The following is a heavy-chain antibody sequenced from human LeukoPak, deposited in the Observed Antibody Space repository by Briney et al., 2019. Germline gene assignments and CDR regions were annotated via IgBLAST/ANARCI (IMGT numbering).Heavy chain of an antibody. D-gene: IGHD6-13*01. V-gene: IGHV3-64*01. Sequence: GGSLRLSCAASGFTFSSYAMHWVRQAPGKGLEYVSAISGNGVSTDYANSVKGRFTISRDNSKNTLYLQMGSLRAEDMAVYYCARGKQLCDIWGQGTLVTVSS. CDR3: ARGKQLCDI. CDR2: ISGNGVST. CDR1: GFTFSSYA. J-gene: IGHJ4*02.